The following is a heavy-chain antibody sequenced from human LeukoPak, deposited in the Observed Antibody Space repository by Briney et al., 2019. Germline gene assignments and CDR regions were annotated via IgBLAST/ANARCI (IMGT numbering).Heavy chain of an antibody. J-gene: IGHJ6*02. CDR1: GFIFSPYA. CDR2: ISSEGKTT. CDR3: AKQSNDFWSGYTAPPGYGLDV. V-gene: IGHV3-64*04. D-gene: IGHD3-3*01. Sequence: GGSLRLSCSASGFIFSPYAMHWVRQAPGKGLEYVSSISSEGKTTYYADSVKGRFTISRDNSKNALYLQMNSLGAEDTAIYFCAKQSNDFWSGYTAPPGYGLDVWGQGAAVTVSS.